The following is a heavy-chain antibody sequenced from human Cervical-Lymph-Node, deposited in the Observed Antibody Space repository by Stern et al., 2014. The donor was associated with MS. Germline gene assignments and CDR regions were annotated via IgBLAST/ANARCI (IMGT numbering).Heavy chain of an antibody. CDR3: ARDLESRLRSGSNRVGY. Sequence: QMQLVQSGGGVVQPGKSLRLSCAASGFTFRSYAMHWVRQAPGKGLEWVAVVANDGRNKSYADSVKGRFTISRDNSKNTLLLQMNSLRVEDTAVYYCARDLESRLRSGSNRVGYWGQGTLVTVSS. CDR1: GFTFRSYA. V-gene: IGHV3-30*04. CDR2: VANDGRNK. D-gene: IGHD6-19*01. J-gene: IGHJ4*02.